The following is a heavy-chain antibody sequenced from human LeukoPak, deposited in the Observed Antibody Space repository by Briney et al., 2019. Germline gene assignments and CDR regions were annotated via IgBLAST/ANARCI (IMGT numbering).Heavy chain of an antibody. V-gene: IGHV3-23*01. CDR2: ISGSGGST. D-gene: IGHD2-15*01. CDR3: AKANYCSGGSCYAY. Sequence: GGSLRLSCAASGFTFSSYAMSWVRQAPGNGLEWVSAISGSGGSTYYADSVKGRFTISRDNSKNTLYLQMNSLRAEDTAVYYCAKANYCSGGSCYAYWGQGTLVTVSS. J-gene: IGHJ4*02. CDR1: GFTFSSYA.